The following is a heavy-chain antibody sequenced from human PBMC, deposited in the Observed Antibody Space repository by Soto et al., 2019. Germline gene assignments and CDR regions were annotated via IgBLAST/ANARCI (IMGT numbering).Heavy chain of an antibody. CDR3: ARESRSSRYDGGVYSQYWYFDL. J-gene: IGHJ2*01. V-gene: IGHV4-30-2*01. CDR1: GGSISSGASS. Sequence: QLQLQESGSRLVRPSQTLSLTCDVSGGSISSGASSWSWIRQPPGKGLEWIGYIFHSGSTYYNPSLKRRVTISADRSKNHFSLKLDSVTAADTAVYFCARESRSSRYDGGVYSQYWYFDLWGRGTLVTVSS. D-gene: IGHD3-22*01. CDR2: IFHSGST.